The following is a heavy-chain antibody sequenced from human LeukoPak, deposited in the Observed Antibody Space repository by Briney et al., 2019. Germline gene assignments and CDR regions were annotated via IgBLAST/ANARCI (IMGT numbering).Heavy chain of an antibody. CDR2: IYYSGST. V-gene: IGHV4-31*03. J-gene: IGHJ5*02. CDR1: GGSISSGGYY. CDR3: ARNHGLYYDILTGYRRPENWFDP. Sequence: SETLSLTCTVSGGSISSGGYYGSWIRQHPGKGLEWVGYIYYSGSTYYNPSLKSRVTISVDTSKNQFSLKLSSVTAADTAVYYCARNHGLYYDILTGYRRPENWFDPWGQGTLVTVSS. D-gene: IGHD3-9*01.